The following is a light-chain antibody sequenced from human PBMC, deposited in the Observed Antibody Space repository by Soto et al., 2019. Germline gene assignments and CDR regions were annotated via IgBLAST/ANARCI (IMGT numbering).Light chain of an antibody. Sequence: EIVLTQSPGTLSLSPGERATLSCRASQSVSNNYLAWYQHKPGQAPRLLIYDASSRATGIPDRFSGSGSGTNFTLTIGRMEPDDFEVYYCQHYGTTHRTFGQGTEVHI. CDR3: QHYGTTHRT. J-gene: IGKJ1*01. CDR1: QSVSNNY. V-gene: IGKV3-20*01. CDR2: DAS.